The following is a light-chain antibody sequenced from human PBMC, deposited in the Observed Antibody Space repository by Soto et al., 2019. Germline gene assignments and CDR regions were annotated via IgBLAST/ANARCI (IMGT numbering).Light chain of an antibody. CDR2: RNY. V-gene: IGLV1-47*01. J-gene: IGLJ3*02. CDR3: AVWDDSLSGRV. Sequence: QSVLTQPPSASGTPGQRVTISCSGSSSNIGSNYVYWYQQLPGTAPKLLIYRNYQRPSGVPDRFSGSKSGTSASLAISGLRSEDEADYYCAVWDDSLSGRVFGGGTKVTVL. CDR1: SSNIGSNY.